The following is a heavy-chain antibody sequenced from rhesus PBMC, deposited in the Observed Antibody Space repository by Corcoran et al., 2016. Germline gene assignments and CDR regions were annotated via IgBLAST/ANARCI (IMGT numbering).Heavy chain of an antibody. D-gene: IGHD1-1*01. Sequence: QVQLQESGPGVVKPSETLSLTCAVSGYSISSGYDWSWIRQPPGKGLEWIGYIYGSSGSTNYNPSRKHRVTISKDTSKNQFSLKLSSVTSADTSVYYCARGLSWNYRHDYWGQGVLVTVSS. CDR1: GYSISSGYD. V-gene: IGHV4-76*01. J-gene: IGHJ4*01. CDR3: ARGLSWNYRHDY. CDR2: IYGSSGST.